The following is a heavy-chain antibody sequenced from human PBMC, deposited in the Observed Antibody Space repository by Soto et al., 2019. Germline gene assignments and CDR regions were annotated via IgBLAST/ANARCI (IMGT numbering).Heavy chain of an antibody. CDR3: AKGDCSGGTCYSLVYFDY. CDR2: ISGSGGST. Sequence: GGSLRLSCAASGFTFSSYAMSWVRQAPGKGLEWVSGISGSGGSTYYADSVKGRFTISRDNSKSTLYLQMNSLRAEDTAVYYCAKGDCSGGTCYSLVYFDYWGQGTLVTVSS. J-gene: IGHJ4*02. V-gene: IGHV3-23*01. CDR1: GFTFSSYA. D-gene: IGHD2-15*01.